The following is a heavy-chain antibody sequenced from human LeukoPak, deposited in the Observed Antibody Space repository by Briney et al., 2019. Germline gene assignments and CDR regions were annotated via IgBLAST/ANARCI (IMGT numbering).Heavy chain of an antibody. D-gene: IGHD2-15*01. J-gene: IGHJ3*02. CDR3: ARESYCSGGSCYSGRAFDI. CDR2: INTDGGST. CDR1: GFTFSSYS. Sequence: PGGSLRLSCAASGFTFSSYSMNWVRQAPGEGLVWVSRINTDGGSTYHADSVKGRFTISRDNAKNTLYLQMNSLRAEDTAVYYCARESYCSGGSCYSGRAFDIWGQGTMVTVSS. V-gene: IGHV3-74*01.